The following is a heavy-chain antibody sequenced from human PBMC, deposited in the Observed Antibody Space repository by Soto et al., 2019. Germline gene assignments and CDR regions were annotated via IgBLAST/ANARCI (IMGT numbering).Heavy chain of an antibody. J-gene: IGHJ6*02. CDR2: ITGSGKSA. CDR1: GFTFSTFV. V-gene: IGHV3-23*01. Sequence: EVQLLESGGGWVQPGGSLRLSCAASGFTFSTFVMTWVRQVPGEGLEWISSITGSGKSAYYADSVKGRVTISRDNSKNSLYLQMNSLRDEDTAVYYCARLYYDYVWGQGTTVTVSS. D-gene: IGHD3-3*01. CDR3: ARLYYDYV.